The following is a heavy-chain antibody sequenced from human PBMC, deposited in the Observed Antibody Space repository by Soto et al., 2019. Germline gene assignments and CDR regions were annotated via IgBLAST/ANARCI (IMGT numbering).Heavy chain of an antibody. CDR2: IDRSDTYT. CDR1: GYSFTSYW. J-gene: IGHJ6*02. D-gene: IGHD4-17*01. V-gene: IGHV5-10-1*01. Sequence: GESLKMSCNGSGYSFTSYWISWVRQMPGKGLEWMGSIDRSDTYTSYSAPFQGHVTISADKCIGTAYLQWSSLKASDTDMYYCPRLSTDDYGGHYYYCGMDVWGQGTTVADSS. CDR3: PRLSTDDYGGHYYYCGMDV.